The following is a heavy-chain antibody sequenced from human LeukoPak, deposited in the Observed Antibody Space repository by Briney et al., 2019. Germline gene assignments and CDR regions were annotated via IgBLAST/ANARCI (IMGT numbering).Heavy chain of an antibody. CDR3: AKQVGYCSSGTCYFDY. CDR2: IGGSDGAT. V-gene: IGHV3-23*01. J-gene: IGHJ4*02. CDR1: GFTVSSNY. D-gene: IGHD2-15*01. Sequence: GGSLRLSCAASGFTVSSNYMTWVRQAPGKGLERVSGIGGSDGATDYADSVKGRFTISRDNSKNTLYLQMNSLRVEDTAVYYCAKQVGYCSSGTCYFDYWGQGILVAVSS.